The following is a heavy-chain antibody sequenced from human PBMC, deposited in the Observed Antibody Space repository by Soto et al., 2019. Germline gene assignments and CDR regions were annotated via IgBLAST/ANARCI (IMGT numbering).Heavy chain of an antibody. CDR3: ARSATVTHGLDYFDY. CDR1: GFTCSNHS. J-gene: IGHJ4*02. D-gene: IGHD4-17*01. V-gene: IGHV3-21*01. Sequence: GGSLRLSCAASGFTCSNHSMNWVLQAPGKGLEWVSSISSSSSYIYYADSVKGRFTISRDNAKNSLYLQMNSLRAEDTAVYYCARSATVTHGLDYFDYWGQGTLVTVYS. CDR2: ISSSSSYI.